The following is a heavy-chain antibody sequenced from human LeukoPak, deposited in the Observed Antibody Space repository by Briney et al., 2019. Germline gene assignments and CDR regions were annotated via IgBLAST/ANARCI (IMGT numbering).Heavy chain of an antibody. J-gene: IGHJ4*02. D-gene: IGHD3-10*01. CDR1: GYTFTNHY. V-gene: IGHV1-2*02. Sequence: ASVKVSCKASGYTFTNHYMHWVRQAPGQGLEWVGWINPNSGGTNYAQKFQDRVTMTRDTSITTVYMEPSRLRSDDTAVYYCARGHYYGSGTYDYWGQGTLVTVSS. CDR2: INPNSGGT. CDR3: ARGHYYGSGTYDY.